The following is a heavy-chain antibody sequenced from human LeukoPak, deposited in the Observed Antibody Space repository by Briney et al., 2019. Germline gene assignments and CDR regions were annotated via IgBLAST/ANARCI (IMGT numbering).Heavy chain of an antibody. Sequence: GGSLRLSCVASDFSYSTYWMYWVRQAPGKGLVWVSRINPDGSGTRYADSVKGRFTISRDNAKNSLYLQMNSLRAEDTAVYYCTTDTGGSGDYWGQGALVTVFS. J-gene: IGHJ4*02. D-gene: IGHD3-10*01. CDR2: INPDGSGT. CDR1: DFSYSTYW. V-gene: IGHV3-74*01. CDR3: TTDTGGSGDY.